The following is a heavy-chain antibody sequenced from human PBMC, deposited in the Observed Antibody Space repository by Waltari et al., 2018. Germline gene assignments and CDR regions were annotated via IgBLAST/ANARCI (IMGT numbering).Heavy chain of an antibody. Sequence: QVQLVQSGAEVKKPGSSVKVYCKASGGTFSSYAISWVRQAPGQGLEWMGRIIPIFGTANYAQKFQGRVTITADKSTSTAYMELSSLRSEDTAVYYCARDLLHYYDSSGYYSHYWGQGTLVTVSS. CDR3: ARDLLHYYDSSGYYSHY. CDR2: IIPIFGTA. CDR1: GGTFSSYA. V-gene: IGHV1-69*13. D-gene: IGHD3-22*01. J-gene: IGHJ4*02.